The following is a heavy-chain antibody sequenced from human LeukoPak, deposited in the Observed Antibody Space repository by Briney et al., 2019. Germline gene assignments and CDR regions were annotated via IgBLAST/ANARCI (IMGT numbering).Heavy chain of an antibody. CDR2: IYYSGST. J-gene: IGHJ4*02. D-gene: IGHD4-17*01. CDR3: ARYGEGSDY. Sequence: PSETLSLTCTVSGGPISSYYWSWIRQPPGKGLEWIGYIYYSGSTNYNPSLKSRVTISVDTSKNQFSLKLSFVTAADTAVYYCARYGEGSDYWGQGTLVTVSS. CDR1: GGPISSYY. V-gene: IGHV4-59*01.